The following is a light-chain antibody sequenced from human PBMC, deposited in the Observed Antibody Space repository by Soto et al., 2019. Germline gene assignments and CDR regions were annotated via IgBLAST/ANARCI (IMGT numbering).Light chain of an antibody. V-gene: IGLV8-61*01. J-gene: IGLJ2*01. CDR1: SGSVSTTYY. Sequence: QTVVTQEPSFSVSPGGTVTLTCGLTSGSVSTTYYPSWYQQNPGQEPRTLIYSTNIRSSWVPDRSSSSIPGSKADLTITGAQGDDESVYHRMLYVGGGLVVFGGGTKHTVL. CDR2: STN. CDR3: MLYVGGGLVV.